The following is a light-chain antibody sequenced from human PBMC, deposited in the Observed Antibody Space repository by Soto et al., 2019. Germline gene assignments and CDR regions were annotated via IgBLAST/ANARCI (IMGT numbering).Light chain of an antibody. J-gene: IGKJ4*01. V-gene: IGKV3-15*01. CDR1: QSVSSN. Sequence: EIVMTQSPATLSVSPGERATLSCRASQSVSSNLAWYQQKPGQAPRLLIYGASTRATGIPARFSGSGSGTEFTLTISSLQSEDFAVYFCQQYNNWPLYSFGAGTKVEIK. CDR3: QQYNNWPLYS. CDR2: GAS.